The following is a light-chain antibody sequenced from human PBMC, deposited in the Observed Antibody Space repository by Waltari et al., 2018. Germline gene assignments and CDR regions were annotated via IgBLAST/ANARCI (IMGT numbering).Light chain of an antibody. CDR1: NIGSKS. CDR3: HVWDSSSDQQE. J-gene: IGLJ2*01. CDR2: YDT. Sequence: SYVLTQPPSVSVAPGKAATITCGGTNIGSKSVHWYQQKPGQAPVLVIKYDTDRPSGMPERSSGSNSGNTATLTISRVEAGDEADYYCHVWDSSSDQQEFGGGTKLTVL. V-gene: IGLV3-21*04.